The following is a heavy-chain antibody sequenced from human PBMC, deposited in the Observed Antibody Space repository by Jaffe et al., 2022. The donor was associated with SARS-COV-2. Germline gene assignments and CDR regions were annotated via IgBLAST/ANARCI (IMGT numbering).Heavy chain of an antibody. J-gene: IGHJ6*02. CDR1: GFTFSSYA. D-gene: IGHD4-17*01. V-gene: IGHV3-30-3*01. CDR3: ARVYAVTTQYYYYGMDV. CDR2: ISYDGSNK. Sequence: QVQLVESGGGVVQPGRSLRLSCAASGFTFSSYAMHWVRQAPGKGLEWVAVISYDGSNKYYADSVKGRFTISRDNSKNTLYLQMNSLRAEDTAVYYCARVYAVTTQYYYYGMDVWGQGTTVTVSS.